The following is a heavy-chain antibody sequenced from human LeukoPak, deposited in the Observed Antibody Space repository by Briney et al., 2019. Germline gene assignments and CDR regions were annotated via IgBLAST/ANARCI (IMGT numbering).Heavy chain of an antibody. V-gene: IGHV4-59*01. CDR3: ARAGSDYDSSGYVDY. J-gene: IGHJ4*02. Sequence: SSETLSLICTVSGGSISSYYWSWIRQPPGKGLEWIGYIYYSGSTNYNPSLKSRVTISVDTSKNQFSLKLSSVTAADTAVYYCARAGSDYDSSGYVDYWGQGTLVTVSS. D-gene: IGHD3-22*01. CDR1: GGSISSYY. CDR2: IYYSGST.